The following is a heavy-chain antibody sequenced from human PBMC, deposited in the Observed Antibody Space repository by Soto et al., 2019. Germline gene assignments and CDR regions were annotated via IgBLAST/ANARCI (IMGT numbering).Heavy chain of an antibody. CDR1: GYTFTSYA. CDR2: NSAYNGNT. J-gene: IGHJ4*02. CDR3: ARDAPPADH. V-gene: IGHV1-18*01. Sequence: QVQLVQSGAEVKKPGASVKVSCKASGYTFTSYAISWVRQAPGPGLEWMGWNSAYNGNTNYAQKLQGSVTLTTDTSTSTAYMELSSLRSDATGVYYCARDAPPADHWGQGTLVTVAS.